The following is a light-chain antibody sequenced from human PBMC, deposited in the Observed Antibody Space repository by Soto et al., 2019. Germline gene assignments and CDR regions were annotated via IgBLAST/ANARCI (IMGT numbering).Light chain of an antibody. CDR2: DAS. CDR3: QQYNSYPHT. Sequence: DIQMTQSPSTLSASVGDRVTITCRASQSISSWLAWYQQKPGKAPNLLIYDASTLESGVPSRFSGSGSGTEFPLTISSLQPDDFATYYCQQYNSYPHTFGQGTKLEIK. CDR1: QSISSW. V-gene: IGKV1-5*01. J-gene: IGKJ2*01.